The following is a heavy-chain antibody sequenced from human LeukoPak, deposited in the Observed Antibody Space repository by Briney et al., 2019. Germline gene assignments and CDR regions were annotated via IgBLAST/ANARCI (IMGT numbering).Heavy chain of an antibody. D-gene: IGHD3-3*01. Sequence: SETLSLTCTVSGGSISSYYWSWIRQPPGKGLEWIGYIYYSGSTNYNPSLKSRVTISVDTSKNQFSLKLSSVTAADTAVYYCARGTLRFLEWLLDEDKTYYFDYWGQGTLVTVSS. V-gene: IGHV4-59*12. CDR1: GGSISSYY. CDR2: IYYSGST. J-gene: IGHJ4*02. CDR3: ARGTLRFLEWLLDEDKTYYFDY.